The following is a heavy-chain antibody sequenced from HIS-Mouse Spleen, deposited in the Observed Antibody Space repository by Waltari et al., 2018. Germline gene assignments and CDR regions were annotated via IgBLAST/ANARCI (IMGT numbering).Heavy chain of an antibody. CDR3: ASSQSGSYSAFDI. J-gene: IGHJ3*02. CDR1: GGSISSSSYY. CDR2: IYYSGST. D-gene: IGHD1-26*01. V-gene: IGHV4-39*07. Sequence: QLQLQESGPGLVKPSETLSLTCTVSGGSISSSSYYWGWIRQPPGKGLEWIGSIYYSGSTYYNPSLKSRVTISVDTSKNQFSLKLSSVTAADTAVYYCASSQSGSYSAFDIWGQGTMVTVSS.